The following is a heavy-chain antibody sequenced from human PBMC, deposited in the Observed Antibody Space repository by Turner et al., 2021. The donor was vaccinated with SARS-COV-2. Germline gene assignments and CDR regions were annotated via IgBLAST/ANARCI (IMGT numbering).Heavy chain of an antibody. D-gene: IGHD3-22*01. J-gene: IGHJ6*02. CDR3: AGEEVVFRASHTLYYYGMDV. CDR2: IYDSGST. CDR1: GGSISSSSYY. V-gene: IGHV4-39*01. Sequence: QLQLQESGPGLVKPSETLSLTCTVSGGSISSSSYYWGWIRQPPGKGLEWIGSIYDSGSTYYDPSLKSRVTISVDTSKNQFSLKLSSVTAADTAVYYCAGEEVVFRASHTLYYYGMDVWGQGTTVTVSS.